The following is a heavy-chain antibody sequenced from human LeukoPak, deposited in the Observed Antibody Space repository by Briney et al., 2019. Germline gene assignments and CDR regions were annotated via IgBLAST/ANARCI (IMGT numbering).Heavy chain of an antibody. D-gene: IGHD3-22*01. CDR2: ISGSGGST. Sequence: GGSLRLSCAASGFTFSDYYMSWIRQAPGKGLEWVSAISGSGGSTYYADSVKGRFTISRDNSKNTLYLQMNSLRAEDTAVYYCAKIPPYMIVVDIDYWGQGTLVTVSS. CDR1: GFTFSDYY. J-gene: IGHJ4*02. V-gene: IGHV3-23*01. CDR3: AKIPPYMIVVDIDY.